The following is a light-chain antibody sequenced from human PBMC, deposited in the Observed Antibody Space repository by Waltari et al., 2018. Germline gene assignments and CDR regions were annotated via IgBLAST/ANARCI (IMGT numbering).Light chain of an antibody. J-gene: IGKJ3*01. CDR2: TAS. Sequence: DIQMTQSPSSLSASVGDRVTITCRASQGIGNYLAWYQQKPGTVPKLLIYTASTLQSGVPSRFSGSGSAADFTLTISSLQPEGAATYYCQNYNSAPFTFGPGTRVDIK. CDR1: QGIGNY. CDR3: QNYNSAPFT. V-gene: IGKV1-27*01.